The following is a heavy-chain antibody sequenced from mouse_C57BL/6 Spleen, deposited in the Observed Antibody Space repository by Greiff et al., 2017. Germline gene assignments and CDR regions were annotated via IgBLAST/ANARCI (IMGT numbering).Heavy chain of an antibody. Sequence: EVKVVESGGGLVKPGGSLKLSCAASGFTFSDYGMNWVRQAPEKGLEWVAYISSGSSTIYYADTVKGRFTISRDNAKNTLFLQMTSLRSEDTAMYYCARRGTTVVATHYYAMDYWGQGTSVTVSS. CDR2: ISSGSSTI. D-gene: IGHD1-1*01. CDR3: ARRGTTVVATHYYAMDY. J-gene: IGHJ4*01. V-gene: IGHV5-17*01. CDR1: GFTFSDYG.